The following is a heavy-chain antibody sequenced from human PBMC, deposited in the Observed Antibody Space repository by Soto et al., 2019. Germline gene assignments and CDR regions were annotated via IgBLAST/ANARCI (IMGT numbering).Heavy chain of an antibody. V-gene: IGHV4-61*01. CDR1: GGSVSSGSYY. Sequence: QVQLQESGPGQVKPSETLSLTCTVSGGSVSSGSYYCSWIRQPPGKGLEWIGYIYYSGSTNYNPSLKSRVTISVDTSKNQFSLKLSSVTAADTAVYYCARDGLSCSGGSCYPHYGMDVWGQGTTVTVSS. J-gene: IGHJ6*02. CDR3: ARDGLSCSGGSCYPHYGMDV. CDR2: IYYSGST. D-gene: IGHD2-15*01.